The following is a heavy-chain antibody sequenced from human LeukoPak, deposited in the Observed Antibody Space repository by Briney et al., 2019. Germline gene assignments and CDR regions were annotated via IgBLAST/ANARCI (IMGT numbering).Heavy chain of an antibody. Sequence: TGGSLRLSCAASGFTVSSNYMSWVRQAPGKGLEWVSVIYSGGSTYYADSVKGRFTISRDNSKNTLYLQMNSLRAEDTAVYYCARDRPGYYYYYMDVWGKGTTVTISS. CDR3: ARDRPGYYYYYMDV. V-gene: IGHV3-53*01. D-gene: IGHD1-14*01. J-gene: IGHJ6*03. CDR1: GFTVSSNY. CDR2: IYSGGST.